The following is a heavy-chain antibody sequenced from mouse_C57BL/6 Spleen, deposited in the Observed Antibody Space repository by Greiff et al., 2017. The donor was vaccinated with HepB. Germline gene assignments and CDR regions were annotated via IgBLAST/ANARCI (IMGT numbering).Heavy chain of an antibody. CDR1: GYTFTSYW. Sequence: QVQLQQPGAELVKPGASVKMSCKASGYTFTSYWITWVKQRPVQGLEWIGDIYPGSGSTNYNEKFKSKATLTVDTSSSTAYMQLSSLTSEDSAVYYCARRDYDDYAMDYWGQGTSVTVSS. CDR3: ARRDYDDYAMDY. D-gene: IGHD2-4*01. V-gene: IGHV1-55*01. J-gene: IGHJ4*01. CDR2: IYPGSGST.